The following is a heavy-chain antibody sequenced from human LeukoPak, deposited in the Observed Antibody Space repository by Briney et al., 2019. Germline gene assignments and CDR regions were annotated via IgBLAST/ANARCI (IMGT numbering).Heavy chain of an antibody. Sequence: SETLSLTCNVSGFSISSGYYWGWIRQPPGKGLECIGSIYHRGSTYYNPSLKSRVTISVDTSKNQFSLELSSVTAADTAVYYCARKVAAFDSWGQGTLVTVSS. CDR1: GFSISSGYY. J-gene: IGHJ4*02. CDR3: ARKVAAFDS. CDR2: IYHRGST. D-gene: IGHD2-15*01. V-gene: IGHV4-38-2*02.